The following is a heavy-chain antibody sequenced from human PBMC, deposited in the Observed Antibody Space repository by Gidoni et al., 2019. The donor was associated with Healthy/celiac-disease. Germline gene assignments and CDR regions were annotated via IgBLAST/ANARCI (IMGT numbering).Heavy chain of an antibody. J-gene: IGHJ4*02. CDR1: GGTFSSYA. D-gene: IGHD2-15*01. Sequence: QVQLVQSGAEVKKPGSSVKVSCKASGGTFSSYAISWVRQAPGQGLEWMGRIIPILGIANYAQKFQGRVTITADKSTSTAYMELSSLRSEDTAVYYCARDIGAVTKHPAPYDYWGQGTLVTVSS. V-gene: IGHV1-69*04. CDR3: ARDIGAVTKHPAPYDY. CDR2: IIPILGIA.